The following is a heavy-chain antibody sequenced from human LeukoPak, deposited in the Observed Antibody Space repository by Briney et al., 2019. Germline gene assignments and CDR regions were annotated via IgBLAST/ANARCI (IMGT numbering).Heavy chain of an antibody. D-gene: IGHD6-19*01. Sequence: SETLSLTCSVSGGSISSNYWSWIRQPPGKGLEWLGYIYYSGSTNSNPSLKSRVTISVDTSKNQFSLKLSSVTAADTAVYYCARQGSSGWYIGAFDIWGQGTMVTVSS. CDR1: GGSISSNY. CDR2: IYYSGST. J-gene: IGHJ3*02. V-gene: IGHV4-59*08. CDR3: ARQGSSGWYIGAFDI.